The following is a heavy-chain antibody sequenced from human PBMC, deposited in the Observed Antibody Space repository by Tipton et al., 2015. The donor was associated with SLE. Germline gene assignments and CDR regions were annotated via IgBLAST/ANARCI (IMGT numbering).Heavy chain of an antibody. CDR1: GGSFSGYY. CDR3: ARRTGGVTLGY. V-gene: IGHV4-34*01. J-gene: IGHJ4*02. CDR2: IYYSGST. Sequence: TLSLTCAVYGGSFSGYYWSWIRQPPGKGLEWIGSIYYSGSTYYNSSLKSRVTISGDTSKNQFSLKLSSVTAADTAVYYCARRTGGVTLGYWGQGTLVTVSS. D-gene: IGHD2-21*02.